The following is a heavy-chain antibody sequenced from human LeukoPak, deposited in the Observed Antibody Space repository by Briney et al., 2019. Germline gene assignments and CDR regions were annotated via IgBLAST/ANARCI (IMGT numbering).Heavy chain of an antibody. CDR1: GGSISSSSYS. CDR3: AKVSLIRDGYNYIGDFDY. J-gene: IGHJ4*02. D-gene: IGHD5-24*01. V-gene: IGHV4-39*07. Sequence: SETLSLTCTVSGGSISSSSYSWGWIRQPPGEGLEWIGSFYYSGSTYYNPSLKSRVTISVDTSKNQFSLKLSSVTAADTALYYCAKVSLIRDGYNYIGDFDYWGQGTLVTVSS. CDR2: FYYSGST.